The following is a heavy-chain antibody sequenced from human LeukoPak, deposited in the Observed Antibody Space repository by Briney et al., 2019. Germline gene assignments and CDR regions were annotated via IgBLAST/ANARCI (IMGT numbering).Heavy chain of an antibody. CDR2: IDPSDSYT. D-gene: IGHD4-17*01. J-gene: IGHJ4*02. CDR3: ARTGLYGDPFDY. CDR1: EYSSTSYW. V-gene: IGHV5-10-1*01. Sequence: GESLKTSCKVSEYSSTSYWISWVRQMPGKGLAWMGRIDPSDSYTNYSPSFQGHVTISADKSISTAYLQWSSLKASDTAMYYCARTGLYGDPFDYWGQGTLVTVSS.